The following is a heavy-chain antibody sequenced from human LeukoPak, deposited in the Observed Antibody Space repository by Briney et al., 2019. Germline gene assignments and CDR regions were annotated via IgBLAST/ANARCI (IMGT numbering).Heavy chain of an antibody. CDR1: GGSISSSSYY. J-gene: IGHJ6*03. CDR2: IYISGST. CDR3: ARAWDYMDV. Sequence: PSETLSLTCTVSGGSISSSSYYWGWIRQPPGKGLEWIGRIYISGSTNYNPSLKSRVTISVDTSKNQFSLKLTSVTAADTAVYYCARAWDYMDVWGKGTTVTISS. V-gene: IGHV4-61*05. D-gene: IGHD7-27*01.